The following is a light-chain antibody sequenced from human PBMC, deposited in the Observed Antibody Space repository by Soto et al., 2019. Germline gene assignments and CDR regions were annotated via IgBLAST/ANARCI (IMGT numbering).Light chain of an antibody. CDR1: QSISSY. V-gene: IGKV1-39*01. CDR2: GAS. CDR3: QESHTSGT. J-gene: IGKJ2*01. Sequence: DIRMTQSPSSLSASVGDRVTITCRASQSISSYLSWYQQKPGKAPNLLIYGASSLQSWVPSRFSGSGSGTYFTLTISSLLLEDFATYFCQESHTSGTFGQGTKLEI.